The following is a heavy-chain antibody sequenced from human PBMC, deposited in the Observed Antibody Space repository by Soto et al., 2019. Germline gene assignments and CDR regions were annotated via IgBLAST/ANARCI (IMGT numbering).Heavy chain of an antibody. CDR2: IYYSGST. J-gene: IGHJ3*02. D-gene: IGHD2-15*01. CDR1: GGSISSGGYY. CDR3: ASSSPLGGNDAFDI. Sequence: SETLSLTCTVSGGSISSGGYYWSWIRQHPGKGLEWIGYIYYSGSTYYNPSLKSRVTISVDTSKNQFSLKLSSVTAADTAVYYCASSSPLGGNDAFDIWGQGTMVT. V-gene: IGHV4-31*03.